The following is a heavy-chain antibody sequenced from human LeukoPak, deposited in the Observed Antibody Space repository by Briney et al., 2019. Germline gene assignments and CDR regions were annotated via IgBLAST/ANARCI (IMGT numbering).Heavy chain of an antibody. CDR3: ARAPYGYSDF. CDR2: VSSSGETM. CDR1: GFTFRDFY. J-gene: IGHJ4*02. Sequence: GGSLRLSCEASGFTFRDFYMSWVRQSPGKGLEWVAYVSSSGETMYYADSVKGRFTISRDNAKSLVFLQMNNLSAEDTAVYYCARAPYGYSDFWGEGNLVIVSS. V-gene: IGHV3-11*04. D-gene: IGHD5-18*01.